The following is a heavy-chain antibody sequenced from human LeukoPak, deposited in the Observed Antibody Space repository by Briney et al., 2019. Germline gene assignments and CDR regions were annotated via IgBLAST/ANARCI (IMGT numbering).Heavy chain of an antibody. Sequence: SETLSLTCTVSGGSITSYYWSWIRQPPGKGLEWIGYFYYSGSPNYNPSLKSRVTISVDTSKNQFSLKLYSVTVADTAVYYCVRVTYDTGDYYRFDPWGQGTLVTVSS. D-gene: IGHD3-22*01. CDR3: VRVTYDTGDYYRFDP. V-gene: IGHV4-59*12. J-gene: IGHJ5*02. CDR1: GGSITSYY. CDR2: FYYSGSP.